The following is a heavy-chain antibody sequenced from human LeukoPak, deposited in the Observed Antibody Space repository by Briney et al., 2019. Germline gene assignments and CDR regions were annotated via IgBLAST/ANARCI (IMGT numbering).Heavy chain of an antibody. V-gene: IGHV3-15*01. Sequence: PGGSLRLSCAASGFTFSNAWMSWVRQAPGKGLEWVGRIKSKTDGGTTDYAAPVKGRFTISRDDSKNTLYLQMNSLKTEDTAVYYCTTGATMVQVVIIKASYFDYWGQGTLVTVSS. J-gene: IGHJ4*02. CDR2: IKSKTDGGTT. CDR1: GFTFSNAW. D-gene: IGHD3-10*01. CDR3: TTGATMVQVVIIKASYFDY.